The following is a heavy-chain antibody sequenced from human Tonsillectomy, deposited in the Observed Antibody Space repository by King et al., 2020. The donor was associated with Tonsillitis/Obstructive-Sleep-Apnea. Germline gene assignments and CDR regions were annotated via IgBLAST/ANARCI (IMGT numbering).Heavy chain of an antibody. CDR3: ARISMYSSGWSIFDH. Sequence: TLKESGPVLVKPTETLTLTCTVSGFSLSNARMGVSWIRQPPGKALEWLAHIFSNDEKSYSPSLKSRLTISKDTSKSQVVLTMTNMDPVDTATYYCARISMYSSGWSIFDHWGQGTLVTVSS. CDR1: GFSLSNARMG. J-gene: IGHJ4*02. V-gene: IGHV2-26*01. D-gene: IGHD6-19*01. CDR2: IFSNDEK.